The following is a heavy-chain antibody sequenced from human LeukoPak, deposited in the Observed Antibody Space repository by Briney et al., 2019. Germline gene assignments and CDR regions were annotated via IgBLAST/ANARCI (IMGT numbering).Heavy chain of an antibody. CDR3: ARQGPFGIAAAGTHSDY. D-gene: IGHD6-13*01. J-gene: IGHJ4*02. CDR1: GYSFTSYW. V-gene: IGHV5-51*01. Sequence: GESLKISCKGSGYSFTSYWIGWVRQMPGKGLECMGIIYPGDSDTRYSPSFQGQVTISADKSISTAYLQWSSLKASDTAIYYCARQGPFGIAAAGTHSDYWGQGTLVTVSS. CDR2: IYPGDSDT.